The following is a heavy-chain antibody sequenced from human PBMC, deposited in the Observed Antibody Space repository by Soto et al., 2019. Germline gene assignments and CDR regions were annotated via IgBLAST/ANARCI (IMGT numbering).Heavy chain of an antibody. D-gene: IGHD6-19*01. J-gene: IGHJ4*02. Sequence: QVQLVQSGAEVKKPGSSVKVSCKASGGTFSSYTISWVRQAPGQGLEWMGRIIPILGIANYAQKFQGRVTITADKATSTAYMELSSLRSEDTAVYYCARVHSSGWYDYWGQGTLVTVSS. V-gene: IGHV1-69*02. CDR2: IIPILGIA. CDR3: ARVHSSGWYDY. CDR1: GGTFSSYT.